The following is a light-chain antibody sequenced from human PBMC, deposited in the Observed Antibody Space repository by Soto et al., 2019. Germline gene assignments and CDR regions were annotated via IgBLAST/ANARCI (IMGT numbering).Light chain of an antibody. V-gene: IGKV3-11*01. CDR1: QTVSSS. CDR3: QQRTNWPPIT. Sequence: EIVLTQSPATLSLSPGERANLSCRASQTVSSSLAWYQQKPGQAPRLLIYDASNRATGIPARFSGSGSETDFTLTISSLEPEDFGVYYCQQRTNWPPITFGQGTRLEIK. J-gene: IGKJ5*01. CDR2: DAS.